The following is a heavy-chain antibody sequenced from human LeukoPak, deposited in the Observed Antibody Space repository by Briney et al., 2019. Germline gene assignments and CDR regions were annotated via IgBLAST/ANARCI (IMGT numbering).Heavy chain of an antibody. V-gene: IGHV1-58*01. Sequence: SVKVSCKASGFTFTASAVQWVRQARGQRLEWIGWIVVGRGNRNYAQKLQERLTITRDMSTGTAYMELGSLRSEDTAVYYCAATSAGTTINDPFDIWGQGTMVTVSS. CDR3: AATSAGTTINDPFDI. CDR2: IVVGRGNR. D-gene: IGHD1-26*01. CDR1: GFTFTASA. J-gene: IGHJ3*02.